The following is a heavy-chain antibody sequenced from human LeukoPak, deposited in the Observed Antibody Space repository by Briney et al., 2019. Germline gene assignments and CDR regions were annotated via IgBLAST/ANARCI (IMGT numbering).Heavy chain of an antibody. CDR3: ARLGIAGPKGTGFDY. Sequence: ASVKVSCKASSYTFTSYGISWVRQAPGQGLEWMGWISAYNGNTNYAQKLQGRVTMTTDTSTSTAYMELRSLRSDDTAVYYCARLGIAGPKGTGFDYWGQGTLVTVSS. V-gene: IGHV1-18*01. CDR1: SYTFTSYG. D-gene: IGHD6-13*01. J-gene: IGHJ4*02. CDR2: ISAYNGNT.